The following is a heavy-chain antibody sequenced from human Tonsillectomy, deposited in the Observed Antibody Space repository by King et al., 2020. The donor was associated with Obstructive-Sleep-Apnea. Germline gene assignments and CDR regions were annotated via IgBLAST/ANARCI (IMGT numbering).Heavy chain of an antibody. CDR1: GYTFTGYY. Sequence: QLVQSGAEVKKPGASVKVSCKASGYTFTGYYIHWVRQAPGQGLEWMGWINPHSGGTDYAQKFHAWVTMTRDTSISTAYMELSRLRSDDTAVYYCAREYYGSGSHRKHMDVWGQGTTVTVSS. CDR2: INPHSGGT. D-gene: IGHD3-10*01. V-gene: IGHV1-2*04. CDR3: AREYYGSGSHRKHMDV. J-gene: IGHJ6*02.